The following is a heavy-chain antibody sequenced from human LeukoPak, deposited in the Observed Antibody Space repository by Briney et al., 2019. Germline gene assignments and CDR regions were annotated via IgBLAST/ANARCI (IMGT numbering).Heavy chain of an antibody. CDR2: IYYSGST. D-gene: IGHD6-6*01. V-gene: IGHV4-30-4*01. CDR3: ARAGIAARPRWFDP. Sequence: PSETLSLTCTVSGGSISSGDYYWSWIRQPPGKGLEWIGYIYYSGSTYYNPSLKSRVTISVDTSKNQFSLKLSSVTAADTAMYYCARAGIAARPRWFDPWGQGTLVTVSS. CDR1: GGSISSGDYY. J-gene: IGHJ5*02.